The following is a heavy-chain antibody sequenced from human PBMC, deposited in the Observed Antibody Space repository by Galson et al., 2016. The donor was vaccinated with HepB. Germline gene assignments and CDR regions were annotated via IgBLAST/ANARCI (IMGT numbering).Heavy chain of an antibody. D-gene: IGHD3-16*01. Sequence: SLRLSCAASGFNFNRYAMNWVRQAPGRGLEWISYVSASSQNIDYADSVRGRYTISRDNAKNTLYLQMNSLRVEDTAVYYCAKDDYMRAWGQGTLVTVSS. CDR1: GFNFNRYA. V-gene: IGHV3-48*04. J-gene: IGHJ5*02. CDR2: VSASSQNI. CDR3: AKDDYMRA.